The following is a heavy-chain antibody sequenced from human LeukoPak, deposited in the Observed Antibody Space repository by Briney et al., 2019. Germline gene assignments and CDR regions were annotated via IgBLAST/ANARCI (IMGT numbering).Heavy chain of an antibody. CDR1: AGSISSSSHH. CDR2: IYYGRTT. J-gene: IGHJ4*02. Sequence: PSETLSLTCTVSAGSISSSSHHWGWIRQSPGKGLEWIGSIYYGRTTYYNPSLNSRVTISVVTSKNQFSLQLSSVTAADTAVYYCARPGFGGVIHWGQGTLVTVSS. V-gene: IGHV4-39*01. CDR3: ARPGFGGVIH. D-gene: IGHD3-16*02.